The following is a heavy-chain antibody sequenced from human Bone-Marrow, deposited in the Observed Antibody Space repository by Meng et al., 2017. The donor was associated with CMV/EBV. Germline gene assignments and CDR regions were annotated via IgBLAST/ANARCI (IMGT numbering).Heavy chain of an antibody. D-gene: IGHD3-3*01. J-gene: IGHJ3*02. Sequence: SQTLSLTCTVSGGSVSSGSYYWSWIRQPPGKGLEWIGYIYYSGSTNYNPSLKSRVTISVDTSKNQFSLKLNSVTAADTAVYYCAREGYDFPNDAFDIWGQGTRVTVSS. CDR3: AREGYDFPNDAFDI. CDR1: GGSVSSGSYY. V-gene: IGHV4-61*01. CDR2: IYYSGST.